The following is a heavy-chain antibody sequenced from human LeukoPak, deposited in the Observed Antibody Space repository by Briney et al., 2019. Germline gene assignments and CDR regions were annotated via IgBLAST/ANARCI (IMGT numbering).Heavy chain of an antibody. CDR2: IYSGGST. J-gene: IGHJ4*02. CDR3: ARDSSGYYLY. D-gene: IGHD3-22*01. V-gene: IGHV3-53*01. CDR1: RFTVSSNY. Sequence: GGSLRLSCAASRFTVSSNYMSWVRQAPGKGLEWVSVIYSGGSTYYADSVKGRFTISRDNSKNTLYLQMNSLRAEDTAVYYCARDSSGYYLYWGQGTLVTVSS.